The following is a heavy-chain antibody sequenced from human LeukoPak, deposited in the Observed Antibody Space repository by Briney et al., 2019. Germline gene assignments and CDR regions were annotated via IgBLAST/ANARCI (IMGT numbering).Heavy chain of an antibody. CDR3: ARLRVVAATRWFDP. CDR2: IRYDGSSK. V-gene: IGHV3-30*02. J-gene: IGHJ5*02. CDR1: GFTFSNYV. Sequence: PGGSLRLSCAASGFTFSNYVIHWVRQAPGKGLEWVSLIRYDGSSKYYADSVRGRFTISRDNSKNTLYLQMNSLRAEDTAVYYCARLRVVAATRWFDPWGQGTLVTVSS. D-gene: IGHD2-15*01.